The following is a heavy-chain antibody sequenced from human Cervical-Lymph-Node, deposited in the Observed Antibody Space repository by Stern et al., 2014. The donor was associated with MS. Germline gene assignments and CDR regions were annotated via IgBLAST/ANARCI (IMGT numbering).Heavy chain of an antibody. CDR2: IYYSGST. CDR1: GGSINSGGHY. D-gene: IGHD6-6*01. Sequence: QVPLQESGPGLVKPSQTLSLTCSVSGGSINSGGHYWSWIRQHPGKGLEWIGYIYYSGSTYYNPSLEGRVAISMDKSKNQFSLTLTSVTAADTAVYYCARDNGQLVQIYWGQGTLVTVSS. V-gene: IGHV4-31*03. J-gene: IGHJ4*02. CDR3: ARDNGQLVQIY.